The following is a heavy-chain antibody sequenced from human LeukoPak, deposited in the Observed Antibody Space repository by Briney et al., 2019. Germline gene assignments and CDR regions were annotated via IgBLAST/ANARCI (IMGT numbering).Heavy chain of an antibody. CDR2: IKSKTDGGTT. CDR3: ARDVRSIAAAGSYYYYYGMDV. J-gene: IGHJ6*02. Sequence: GSLRLSCAASGFTFSNAWMSWVRQAPGKGLEWVGRIKSKTDGGTTDYAAPVKGRFTISRDDSKNTLYLQMNSLKTEDTAVYYCARDVRSIAAAGSYYYYYGMDVWGQGTTVTVSS. V-gene: IGHV3-15*01. D-gene: IGHD6-13*01. CDR1: GFTFSNAW.